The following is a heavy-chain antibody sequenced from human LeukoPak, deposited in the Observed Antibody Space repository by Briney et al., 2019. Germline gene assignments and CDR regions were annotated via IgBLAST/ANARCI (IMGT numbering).Heavy chain of an antibody. V-gene: IGHV3-23*01. J-gene: IGHJ4*02. CDR1: GFTFGSYA. CDR2: ISGSGDTT. Sequence: SGGSLRLSCAASGFTFGSYAMSWARQAPGKGLEWVSGISGSGDTTYYADSVKGRFTISRDNSKKTLYVQMNSLRAEDTAVYYCAKSYYADRSYFDSWGQGTLVTVSS. D-gene: IGHD3-22*01. CDR3: AKSYYADRSYFDS.